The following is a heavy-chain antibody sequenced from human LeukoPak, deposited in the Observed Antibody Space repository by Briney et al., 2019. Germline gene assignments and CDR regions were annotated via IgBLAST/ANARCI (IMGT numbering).Heavy chain of an antibody. CDR3: ARQKYSGYDPHYYYYYYMDV. D-gene: IGHD5-12*01. Sequence: GESLKISCKGSGYSFTSYWIGWVRQMPGKGLEWMGIIYPGDSDTRYSPSFQGQVTISADKSISTAYLQWSSLKASDTAMYYCARQKYSGYDPHYYYYYYMDVWGKGTTVTVSS. CDR2: IYPGDSDT. J-gene: IGHJ6*03. V-gene: IGHV5-51*01. CDR1: GYSFTSYW.